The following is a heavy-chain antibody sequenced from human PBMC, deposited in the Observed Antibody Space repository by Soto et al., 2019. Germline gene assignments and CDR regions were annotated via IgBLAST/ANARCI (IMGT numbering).Heavy chain of an antibody. CDR3: ARHIGDFWSGYYTYY. J-gene: IGHJ4*02. CDR1: GGSISSGGYY. Sequence: TVSGGSISSGGYYWGWIRQPPGKGLEWIGNIYYSENTYYNPSLKSRVTISVDTSKNQFSLKLTSVTAADTAVYYCARHIGDFWSGYYTYYWGQGTLVTVSS. V-gene: IGHV4-39*01. CDR2: IYYSENT. D-gene: IGHD3-3*01.